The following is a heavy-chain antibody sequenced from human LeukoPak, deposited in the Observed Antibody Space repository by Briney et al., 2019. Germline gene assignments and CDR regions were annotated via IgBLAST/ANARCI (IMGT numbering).Heavy chain of an antibody. CDR2: ISQDGSQK. D-gene: IGHD6-19*01. V-gene: IGHV3-7*01. J-gene: IGHJ5*01. Sequence: GGSLRLSCAASGFSFNKYWMNWVRQAPGKGLEWVATISQDGSQKYLADFEKGRFTISRDNGRNSLYLQMSSLRGDDTAIYYCVRSKVVAEAGKSWFDPWGQGTRVTVTS. CDR1: GFSFNKYW. CDR3: VRSKVVAEAGKSWFDP.